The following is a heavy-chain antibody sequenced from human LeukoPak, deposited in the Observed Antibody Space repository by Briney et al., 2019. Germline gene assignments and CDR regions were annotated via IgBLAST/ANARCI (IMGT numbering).Heavy chain of an antibody. CDR3: ARQRTWIQLWLDAFDI. CDR2: IYYSGST. J-gene: IGHJ3*02. V-gene: IGHV4-39*01. Sequence: SSETLSLTCAVSGYSISSGSYYWGWIRQPPGKGLEWIGSIYYSGSTYYNPSLKSRVTISVDTSKNQFSLKLSSVTAADTAVYYCARQRTWIQLWLDAFDIWGQGTMVTVSS. CDR1: GYSISSGSYY. D-gene: IGHD5-18*01.